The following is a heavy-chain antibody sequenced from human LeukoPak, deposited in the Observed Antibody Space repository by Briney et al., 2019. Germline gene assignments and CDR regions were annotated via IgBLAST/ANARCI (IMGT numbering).Heavy chain of an antibody. J-gene: IGHJ5*02. CDR1: GGSFSGYY. D-gene: IGHD6-13*01. V-gene: IGHV4-34*01. Sequence: PSETLSLTCAVYGGSFSGYYWSWIRQPPGKGLEWIGEINHSGRTNYNPSLKSRVTISADTSKNQFSLKLTSVTAADTAVYYCARAVTSSSSWYKWVNWFDPWGQGTLVTVSS. CDR2: INHSGRT. CDR3: ARAVTSSSSWYKWVNWFDP.